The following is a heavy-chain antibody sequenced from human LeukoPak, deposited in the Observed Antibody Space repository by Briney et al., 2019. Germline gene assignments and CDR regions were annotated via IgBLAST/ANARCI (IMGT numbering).Heavy chain of an antibody. Sequence: SETLSLTCTVSGGPISSYYWSWIRQPPGKGLEWIGYIYYSGSTSYNPSLKSRVTISVDTSKNQFSLKLSSVTAADTAVYYCAREAGTGYFQHWGQGTLVTVSS. V-gene: IGHV4-59*01. J-gene: IGHJ1*01. D-gene: IGHD6-13*01. CDR3: AREAGTGYFQH. CDR2: IYYSGST. CDR1: GGPISSYY.